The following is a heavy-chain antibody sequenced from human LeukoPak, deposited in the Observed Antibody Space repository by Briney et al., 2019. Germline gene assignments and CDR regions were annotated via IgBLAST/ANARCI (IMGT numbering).Heavy chain of an antibody. Sequence: GGSLRLSCAASGFTFSCYAMSWVRQAPGKGLEWVSAISGSGGSTYYADSVKGRFTISRDNSKNTLYLQMNSLRAEDTAVYYCAKDHRAAYYDSSGYYYFDYWGQGTLVTVSS. CDR2: ISGSGGST. D-gene: IGHD3-22*01. V-gene: IGHV3-23*01. J-gene: IGHJ4*02. CDR1: GFTFSCYA. CDR3: AKDHRAAYYDSSGYYYFDY.